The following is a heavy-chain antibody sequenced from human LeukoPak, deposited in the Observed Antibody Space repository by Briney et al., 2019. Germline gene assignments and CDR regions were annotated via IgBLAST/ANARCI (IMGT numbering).Heavy chain of an antibody. D-gene: IGHD6-6*01. CDR3: VKEGTPYVSSYFDY. V-gene: IGHV3-30*18. CDR2: ISHDGSLN. Sequence: GGSLRLSCAASGFTFSPYGMNWVRQAPGKGLEWVAVISHDGSLNYYADSVTGRFTISRDNPRNMLYLQMNSLRADGTAVYYCVKEGTPYVSSYFDYWGQGTLVTVSS. J-gene: IGHJ4*02. CDR1: GFTFSPYG.